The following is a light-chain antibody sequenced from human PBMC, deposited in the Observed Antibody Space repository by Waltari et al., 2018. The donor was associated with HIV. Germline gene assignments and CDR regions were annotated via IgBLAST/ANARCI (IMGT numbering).Light chain of an antibody. V-gene: IGLV2-14*01. Sequence: QSALTPPASVSGSPGPSITISCTGTSSVGGRFYYVPWYQRHPGKAPKLIIYEVSNRPSGVSNRFSGSKSGNTASLTISGLQAEDEAGYYCSSYTSSSTLYVFGTGTKVTVL. CDR2: EVS. CDR1: SSVGGRFYY. J-gene: IGLJ1*01. CDR3: SSYTSSSTLYV.